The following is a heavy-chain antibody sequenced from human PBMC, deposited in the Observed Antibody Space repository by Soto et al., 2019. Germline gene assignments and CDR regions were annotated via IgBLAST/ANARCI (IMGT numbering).Heavy chain of an antibody. CDR3: SRPEEGRRMFFYGIDV. CDR1: XXXXXRSX. Sequence: QLVESGGGLVQAGGSLXXSXXXXXXXXXRSXLXXXXXAXXXXLEXVXXVRNKSHNFATSVAASVRGRFTISRNDSDNTVSLEMSGLKSEDTALYYCSRPEEGRRMFFYGIDVWGQGTTVTVSS. J-gene: IGHJ6*02. CDR2: VRNKSHNFAT. D-gene: IGHD3-10*02. V-gene: IGHV3-73*02.